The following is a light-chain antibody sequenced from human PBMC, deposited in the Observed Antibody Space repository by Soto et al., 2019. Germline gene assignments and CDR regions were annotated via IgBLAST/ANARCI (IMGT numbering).Light chain of an antibody. V-gene: IGKV3-15*01. CDR2: GAS. J-gene: IGKJ2*01. CDR1: QSVSSN. Sequence: EIVMTQSPATLSVSPGERATLSCRASQSVSSNLAWYQQKPGQAPRLLIYGASTRATGIPARFSGSGSGTEFTLTISSLQSEDFAVYYCQQYNNLPHTFGQGTKLEI. CDR3: QQYNNLPHT.